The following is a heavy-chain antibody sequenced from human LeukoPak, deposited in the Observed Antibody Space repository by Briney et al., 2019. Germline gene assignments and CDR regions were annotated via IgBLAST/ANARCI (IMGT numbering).Heavy chain of an antibody. V-gene: IGHV4-31*03. CDR2: IYYSGST. J-gene: IGHJ4*02. CDR3: ARGTLIAARSFDY. Sequence: SRTLSLTCTVSGGSISSGGYYWSWIRQHPGKGLEWIGYIYYSGSTYYNPSLKSRVTISVDTSKNQFSLKLSSVTAADTAVYYCARGTLIAARSFDYWGQGTLVTVSS. D-gene: IGHD6-6*01. CDR1: GGSISSGGYY.